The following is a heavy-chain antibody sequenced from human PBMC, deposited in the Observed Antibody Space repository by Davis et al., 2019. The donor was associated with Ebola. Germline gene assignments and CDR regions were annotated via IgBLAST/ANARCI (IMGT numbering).Heavy chain of an antibody. CDR1: GFIFRSYV. CDR3: ARGGYYDSSGYSHAAFDI. V-gene: IGHV3-23*01. D-gene: IGHD3-22*01. J-gene: IGHJ3*02. CDR2: FGTSGDT. Sequence: GGSLRLSCATSGFIFRSYVMSWVRQAPGKGLEWVSTFGTSGDTFYADSVKGRFTISRDNSKNSLYLQMNSLRAEDTAVYHCARGGYYDSSGYSHAAFDIWGQGTMVTVSS.